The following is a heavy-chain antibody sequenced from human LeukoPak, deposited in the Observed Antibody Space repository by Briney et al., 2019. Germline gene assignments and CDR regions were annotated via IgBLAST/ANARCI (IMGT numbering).Heavy chain of an antibody. J-gene: IGHJ5*02. Sequence: GESLKISCETSGYSFTTYWVGWVHQMPGTGLEWVGAIYPDDSDSRCSPSFQGQVVISADRSIRTAYLQWNSLKTSDTAMYYCVRQRGSSGTINHFDPWGQGTLVTVSS. V-gene: IGHV5-51*07. D-gene: IGHD3-10*01. CDR2: IYPDDSDS. CDR1: GYSFTTYW. CDR3: VRQRGSSGTINHFDP.